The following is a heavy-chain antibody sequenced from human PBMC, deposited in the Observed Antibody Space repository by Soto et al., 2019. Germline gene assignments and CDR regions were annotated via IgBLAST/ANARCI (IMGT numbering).Heavy chain of an antibody. CDR2: INPNSGGT. J-gene: IGHJ5*02. CDR3: ARVIPRGGCGPPHSWFDP. CDR1: GYTFTGYY. V-gene: IGHV1-2*02. D-gene: IGHD3-10*01. Sequence: ASVKVSCKASGYTFTGYYMHWVRQAPGQGLDWMGWINPNSGGTNYAQKFQGRVTMTRDTSISTAYMELSRLRSDDTAVYYCARVIPRGGCGPPHSWFDPWGEGTLVTVSS.